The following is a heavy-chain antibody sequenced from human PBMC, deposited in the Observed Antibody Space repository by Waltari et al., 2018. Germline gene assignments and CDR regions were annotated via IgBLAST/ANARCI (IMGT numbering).Heavy chain of an antibody. J-gene: IGHJ5*01. Sequence: QVQLVQSGGGVVQPGGSLSLSCAASGFTFSAFGMHWVRQAPGKGLEWVAFIRLDGSSEFYADSVKGRFTIARDNSKKTLDLQMNGLQIDDTAVYFCVRDGFQNFDFWGQGTLVTVSS. CDR3: VRDGFQNFDF. CDR2: IRLDGSSE. V-gene: IGHV3-30*02. CDR1: GFTFSAFG. D-gene: IGHD3-10*01.